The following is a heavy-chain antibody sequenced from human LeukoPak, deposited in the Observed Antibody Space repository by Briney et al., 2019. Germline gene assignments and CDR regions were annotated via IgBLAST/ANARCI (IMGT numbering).Heavy chain of an antibody. CDR3: AYWFDP. Sequence: NAGGSLRLSCAASGFTLSKAWMSWVRQAPGKGLEWVGRIKSRTDGGTTDYAAPVKGRFTISRDDSKNTLYLQMDSLKTEDTAVYYCAYWFDPWGQGTLVTVSS. V-gene: IGHV3-15*01. CDR2: IKSRTDGGTT. CDR1: GFTLSKAW. J-gene: IGHJ5*02.